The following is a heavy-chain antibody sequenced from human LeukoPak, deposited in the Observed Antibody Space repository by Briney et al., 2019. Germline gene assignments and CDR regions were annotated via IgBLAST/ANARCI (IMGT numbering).Heavy chain of an antibody. CDR1: GDSMYSHY. V-gene: IGHV4-4*07. CDR2: IHTSGTT. J-gene: IGHJ3*02. CDR3: ARAPIAVPGRGAFDI. Sequence: SETLSLTCSVSGDSMYSHYWSFIRQAAGTGLEWIGRIHTSGTTYYNPSLKSRVTLSVDASKNQFSLGLTSVTAADTAVYYCARAPIAVPGRGAFDIWGQGTMVTVSS. D-gene: IGHD6-19*01.